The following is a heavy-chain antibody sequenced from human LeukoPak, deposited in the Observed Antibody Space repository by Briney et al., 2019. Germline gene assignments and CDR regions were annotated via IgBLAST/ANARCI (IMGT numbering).Heavy chain of an antibody. CDR3: ASATTYCGADCYPLDAFDI. V-gene: IGHV1-2*02. CDR2: INPNSGGT. D-gene: IGHD2-21*02. Sequence: ASVKVSCKASGYTFTGYYMHWVRQAPGQRLEWMGWINPNSGGTNYAQKFLGRITMTRDTSNSTAYMELSRLRSDDTAVYYCASATTYCGADCYPLDAFDIWGQGTMVTVSS. J-gene: IGHJ3*02. CDR1: GYTFTGYY.